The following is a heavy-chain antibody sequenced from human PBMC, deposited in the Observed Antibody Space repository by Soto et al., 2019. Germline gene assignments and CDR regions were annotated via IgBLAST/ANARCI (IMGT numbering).Heavy chain of an antibody. Sequence: GGSLRLSCAASGFTFSNYAMHWVRQAPGKGLEWVAVISYDGTSKYYADSVKGRFTVSRDISKNTLYLQMNSLRAEDTAVYFCARVNGPAGLFDYWGPGTLVTVSS. CDR1: GFTFSNYA. CDR2: ISYDGTSK. CDR3: ARVNGPAGLFDY. D-gene: IGHD2-2*01. V-gene: IGHV3-30-3*01. J-gene: IGHJ4*02.